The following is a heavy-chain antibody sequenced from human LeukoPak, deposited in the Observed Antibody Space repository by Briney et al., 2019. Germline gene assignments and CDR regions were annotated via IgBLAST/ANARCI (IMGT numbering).Heavy chain of an antibody. CDR3: AKGVTSWIGFDY. CDR2: ISWNSGSI. J-gene: IGHJ4*02. Sequence: GGSLRLSCAASGFTFDDYAMHWVRQAPGKCLEWVSGISWNSGSIGYADSVKGRFTISRDNAKNSLYLQMNSLRAEDTALYYCAKGVTSWIGFDYWGQGTLVTVSS. CDR1: GFTFDDYA. V-gene: IGHV3-9*01. D-gene: IGHD2-2*01.